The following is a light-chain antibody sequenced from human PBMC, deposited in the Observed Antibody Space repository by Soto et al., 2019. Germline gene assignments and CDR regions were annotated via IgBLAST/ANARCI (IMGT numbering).Light chain of an antibody. V-gene: IGLV2-14*01. Sequence: QSALTQPASVSGSPGQSITVSCIGTSSDIGGYNYVSWYQQHPGKAPKLMIHDVSNRPSGVSDRFSGSKSGNTASLTISGLQADDEAYYYCSSYASSNTQVFGGGTNSPS. J-gene: IGLJ2*01. CDR1: SSDIGGYNY. CDR2: DVS. CDR3: SSYASSNTQV.